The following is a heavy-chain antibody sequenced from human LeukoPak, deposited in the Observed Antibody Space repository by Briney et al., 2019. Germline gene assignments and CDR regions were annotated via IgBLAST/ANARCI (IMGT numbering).Heavy chain of an antibody. V-gene: IGHV3-23*01. CDR2: ITGVHYPT. CDR1: GFSFSSFA. CDR3: TKDPNGDYVGAFDP. Sequence: GGSLRLSCAASGFSFSSFAMTWVRQAPGKGLEWVSSITGVHYPTYNTDSVKGRFTISSDTSKNTLYLQMNRLSAADTAVYYCTKDPNGDYVGAFDPWGQGTLVTVSS. D-gene: IGHD4-17*01. J-gene: IGHJ5*02.